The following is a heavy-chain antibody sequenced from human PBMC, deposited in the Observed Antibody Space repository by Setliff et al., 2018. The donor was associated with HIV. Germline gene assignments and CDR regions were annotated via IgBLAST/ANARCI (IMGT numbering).Heavy chain of an antibody. D-gene: IGHD3-16*01. CDR3: ARSGGIGNYHWDV. Sequence: TGGSLRLSCAASGFTFSSYGMHWVRQAPDKGLEWVAVISSDGSNTHYADFVRGRVTISRDNSKNSLYLQMNSLRAEETAVYYCARSGGIGNYHWDVWGKGTTVTVSS. V-gene: IGHV3-30*03. CDR1: GFTFSSYG. CDR2: ISSDGSNT. J-gene: IGHJ6*03.